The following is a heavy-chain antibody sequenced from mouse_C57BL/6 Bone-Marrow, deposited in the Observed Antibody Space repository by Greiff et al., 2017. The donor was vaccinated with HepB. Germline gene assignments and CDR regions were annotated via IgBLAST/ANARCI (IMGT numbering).Heavy chain of an antibody. V-gene: IGHV1-69*01. J-gene: IGHJ1*03. Sequence: VQLQQPGAELVMPGASVKLSCKASGYTFTSYWMHWVKQRPGQGLEWIGEIDPSDSYTNCNQKFKGKSTLTVDKSSSTAYMQLSSLTSEDSAVYYCARLNYGSSHWYFDVWGTGTTVTVSS. CDR1: GYTFTSYW. D-gene: IGHD1-1*01. CDR3: ARLNYGSSHWYFDV. CDR2: IDPSDSYT.